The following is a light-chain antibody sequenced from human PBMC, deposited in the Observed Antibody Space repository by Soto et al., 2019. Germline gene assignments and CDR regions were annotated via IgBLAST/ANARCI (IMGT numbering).Light chain of an antibody. Sequence: QSALTQPPSASGSPGQSVTISCTGTSGDIGGYDYVSWYQQHPGKAPKLMIYEVTKRPLGVPDRFSGSKSGNTASLTVSGLQAEDEADYCCSSYAGSINPYVFGTGTKLTVL. CDR2: EVT. V-gene: IGLV2-8*01. CDR3: SSYAGSINPYV. CDR1: SGDIGGYDY. J-gene: IGLJ1*01.